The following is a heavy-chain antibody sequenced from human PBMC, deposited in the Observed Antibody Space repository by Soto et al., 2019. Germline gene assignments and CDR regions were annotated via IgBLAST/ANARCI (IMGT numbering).Heavy chain of an antibody. CDR3: AKDLSFGEPHYGVDV. D-gene: IGHD3-10*01. Sequence: PGGSMRLSCAASGFTFSSYGMNWVRQAPGKGLEWVAGLSYDGSKKYYADSVKGRFTISRDNSKNTLYLQMNSLRADDTAVFYCAKDLSFGEPHYGVDVWGQGTTVTVSS. CDR1: GFTFSSYG. J-gene: IGHJ6*02. V-gene: IGHV3-30*18. CDR2: LSYDGSKK.